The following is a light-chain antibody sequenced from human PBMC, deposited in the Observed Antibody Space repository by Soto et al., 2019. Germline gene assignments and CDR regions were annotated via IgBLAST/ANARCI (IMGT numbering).Light chain of an antibody. Sequence: DIQMTQSPSTLSASVGDTVTVTCRASQSVSGWLAWYQQKTGKAPTLLIYKASTLNSGVPSRFSGSGSGTEFTLPISSLQPDDFATYYCQHYNSYSEAFGQGTKVDI. J-gene: IGKJ1*01. CDR2: KAS. V-gene: IGKV1-5*03. CDR1: QSVSGW. CDR3: QHYNSYSEA.